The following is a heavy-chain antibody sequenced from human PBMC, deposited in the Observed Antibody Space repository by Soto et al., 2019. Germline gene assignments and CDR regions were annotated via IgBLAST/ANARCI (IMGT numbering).Heavy chain of an antibody. CDR2: SRNKDNSYST. J-gene: IGHJ3*01. V-gene: IGHV3-72*01. CDR1: GFTFSAHY. CDR3: ARGGRILITFGGVINDGFDV. D-gene: IGHD3-16*02. Sequence: EVQLVESGGGLVQPGGSLRLSCAASGFTFSAHYMDWVRQAPGKGPEWVGRSRNKDNSYSTEYGASVKGRFTISRDDSKSSLYLQMNSLKPEDTAVYYCARGGRILITFGGVINDGFDVWGQGTMVTVSS.